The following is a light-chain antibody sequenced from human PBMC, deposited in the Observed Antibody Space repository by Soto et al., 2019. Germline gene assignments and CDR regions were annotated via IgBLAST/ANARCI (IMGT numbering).Light chain of an antibody. J-gene: IGKJ4*01. CDR3: QQYDNYPLT. CDR2: DAS. V-gene: IGKV1-5*01. Sequence: SLSPPTLSASIGDRVTITCRASQTIITWMAWYQQKPGKAPKLLVYDASTLQSGVASRFSGSGSGTEFTLIISGLQADDSATYYCQQYDNYPLTFGGGTMAAIK. CDR1: QTIITW.